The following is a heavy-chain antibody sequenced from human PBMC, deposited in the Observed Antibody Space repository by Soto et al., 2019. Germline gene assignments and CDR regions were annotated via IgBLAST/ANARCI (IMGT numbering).Heavy chain of an antibody. CDR3: AHRRLAYSSSPGIDY. CDR2: IYWNDDK. CDR1: GFSLSTSGVG. V-gene: IGHV2-5*01. Sequence: SGPTLVNPTQTLTLTCTFSGFSLSTSGVGVGWIRQPPGKALEWLALIYWNDDKRYSPSLRSRLTITKDTSKNQVVLTMTNMDPVDTATYYCAHRRLAYSSSPGIDYWGQGTLVTVSS. D-gene: IGHD6-6*01. J-gene: IGHJ4*02.